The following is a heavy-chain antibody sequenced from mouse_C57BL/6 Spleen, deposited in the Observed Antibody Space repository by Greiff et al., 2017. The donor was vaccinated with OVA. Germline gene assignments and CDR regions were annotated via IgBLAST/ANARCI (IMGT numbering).Heavy chain of an antibody. J-gene: IGHJ3*01. V-gene: IGHV1-7*01. CDR3: ASSATVFAY. D-gene: IGHD6-1*01. CDR2: INPGGGYT. Sequence: QVQLQQSGAELAKPGASVKLSCKASGYTFTSYWMPWVKQRPGQGLEWIGYINPGGGYTKYNQKFKGKATLTADKSSSTAYMQLSSLNYEDSAVYYCASSATVFAYWGQGTPLTVSA. CDR1: GYTFTSYW.